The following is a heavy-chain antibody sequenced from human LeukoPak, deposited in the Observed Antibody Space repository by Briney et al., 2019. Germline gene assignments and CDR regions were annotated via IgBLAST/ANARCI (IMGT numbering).Heavy chain of an antibody. CDR3: ARGVLWFGELSGPDY. D-gene: IGHD3-10*01. Sequence: GGSLRLSCAASGFIFSDYYMSWIRQAPGKGLEWVSYISSSSSYTNYADSVKGRFTISRDNAKNSLYLQMNGLRAEDTAVYYCARGVLWFGELSGPDYWGQGTLVTVSS. V-gene: IGHV3-11*06. CDR1: GFIFSDYY. J-gene: IGHJ4*02. CDR2: ISSSSSYT.